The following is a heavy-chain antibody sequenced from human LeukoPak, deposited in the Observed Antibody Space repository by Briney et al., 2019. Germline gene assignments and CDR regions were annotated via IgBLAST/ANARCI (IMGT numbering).Heavy chain of an antibody. CDR1: GFTFDDYA. V-gene: IGHV3-9*01. Sequence: SLSLSCAASGFTFDDYAMHWVRQAPGRGLGWVSGISWNSGSIGYADSVKGRFTISRDNAKNSLYLQMNSLRAEDTALYYCAKDWEADYYGSGSSNYFDYWGQGTLVTVSS. CDR2: ISWNSGSI. J-gene: IGHJ4*02. CDR3: AKDWEADYYGSGSSNYFDY. D-gene: IGHD3-10*01.